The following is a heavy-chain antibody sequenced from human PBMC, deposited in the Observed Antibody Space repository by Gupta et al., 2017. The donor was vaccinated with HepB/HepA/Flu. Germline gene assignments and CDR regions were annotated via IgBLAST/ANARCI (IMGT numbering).Heavy chain of an antibody. J-gene: IGHJ6*03. CDR2: MNPNSGNT. Sequence: QVQLVQSGAEVKKPGPSVKVSFKVSGYPFTSYHINWVRQATGQGLEWMGWMNPNSGNTGYAQKFQGRVTITRNTSISTAYMELSSLRSEDTAVYYCAGSPTRYYYYYYMDVWGKGTTVTVSS. V-gene: IGHV1-8*03. CDR1: GYPFTSYH. CDR3: AGSPTRYYYYYYMDV.